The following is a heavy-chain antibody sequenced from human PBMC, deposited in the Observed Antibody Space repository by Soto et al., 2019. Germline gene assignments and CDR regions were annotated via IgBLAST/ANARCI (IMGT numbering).Heavy chain of an antibody. Sequence: QLQLQESGPGLVKPSETLSLTCTVSGGSISSSSYYWGWIRQPPGKGLEWIGSIYYSGSTYYNPSLKSRVTISVDTSKNQFSLKLSSVTAADTAVYYCARHRAGVYVVAFDYWGQGTLVTVSS. V-gene: IGHV4-39*01. D-gene: IGHD2-15*01. CDR2: IYYSGST. CDR3: ARHRAGVYVVAFDY. CDR1: GGSISSSSYY. J-gene: IGHJ4*02.